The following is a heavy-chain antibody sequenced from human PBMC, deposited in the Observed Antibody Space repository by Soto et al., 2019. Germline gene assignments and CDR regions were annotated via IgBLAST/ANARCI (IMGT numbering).Heavy chain of an antibody. V-gene: IGHV4-30-4*01. CDR3: ARGRSCLSGECFPNWFDP. D-gene: IGHD5-12*01. J-gene: IGHJ5*02. Sequence: SETLSLTCSVSGASVTSPEHYWTWIRQSPGKGLEWIGYIYYGGSTVYNPSLKGRSTVSLDTSKNQFSLNLTSVTAADTAVYFCARGRSCLSGECFPNWFDPWGPGTLLTVSS. CDR2: IYYGGST. CDR1: GASVTSPEHY.